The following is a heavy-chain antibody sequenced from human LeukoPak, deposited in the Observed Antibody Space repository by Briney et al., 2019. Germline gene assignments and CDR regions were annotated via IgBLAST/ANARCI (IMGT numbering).Heavy chain of an antibody. Sequence: SETLSLTCSVSGGSISAYYWNWIRQSPGKGLEWIGYVSYSGSTNYNPSLKSRVAMSVDTSKNQSKNQFSLNLSSVTAADTAVYYCVRGVVASPTGRLNYFDSWGQGTLVTVSS. D-gene: IGHD3-22*01. J-gene: IGHJ4*02. CDR2: VSYSGST. V-gene: IGHV4-59*01. CDR3: VRGVVASPTGRLNYFDS. CDR1: GGSISAYY.